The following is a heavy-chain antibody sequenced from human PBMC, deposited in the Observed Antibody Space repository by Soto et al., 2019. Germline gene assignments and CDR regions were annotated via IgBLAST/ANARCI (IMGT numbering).Heavy chain of an antibody. J-gene: IGHJ6*02. Sequence: LSLTCTVSGGSISSYYWSWIRQPAGKGLEWIGRIYTSGSTNYNPSLKSRVTMSVDTSKNQFSLKLSSVTAADTAVYYCARDPSYCSSTSCYRDYYYGMDVWGQGTTVTVSS. CDR3: ARDPSYCSSTSCYRDYYYGMDV. CDR1: GGSISSYY. CDR2: IYTSGST. D-gene: IGHD2-2*02. V-gene: IGHV4-4*07.